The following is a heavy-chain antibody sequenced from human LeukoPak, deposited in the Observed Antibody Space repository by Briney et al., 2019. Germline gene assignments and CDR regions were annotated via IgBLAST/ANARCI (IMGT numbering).Heavy chain of an antibody. CDR2: INHSGST. CDR3: ASVGGDEPQRKKNRFDP. D-gene: IGHD3-16*01. V-gene: IGHV4-34*01. CDR1: GGSFSGYY. Sequence: SETLSLTCAVYGGSFSGYYWSWIRQPPGKGLEWIGEINHSGSTNYNPSLKSRVTISVDTSKNQFSLKLSSVTAADTAVYYCASVGGDEPQRKKNRFDPWGQGTLVTVSS. J-gene: IGHJ5*02.